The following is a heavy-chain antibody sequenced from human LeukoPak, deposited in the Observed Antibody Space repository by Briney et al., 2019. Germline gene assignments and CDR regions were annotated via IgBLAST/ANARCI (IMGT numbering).Heavy chain of an antibody. J-gene: IGHJ4*02. V-gene: IGHV2-5*02. CDR3: AHSLRGYCSGGSCYPGYFDY. Sequence: KESGPTLVKPTQTLTLTCTFSGFSLSTSGVGVGWIRQPPGEALEWLALIYWDDDKRYSPSLKSRLTITKDTSKNQVVLTMTNMDPVDTATYYCAHSLRGYCSGGSCYPGYFDYWGQGTLVTVSS. CDR1: GFSLSTSGVG. D-gene: IGHD2-15*01. CDR2: IYWDDDK.